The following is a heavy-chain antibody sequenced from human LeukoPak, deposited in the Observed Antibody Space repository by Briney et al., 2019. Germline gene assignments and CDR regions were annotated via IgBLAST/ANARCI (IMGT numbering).Heavy chain of an antibody. D-gene: IGHD6-19*01. CDR2: IYTSGTT. J-gene: IGHJ4*02. V-gene: IGHV4-4*07. Sequence: SETLSLTCTVSGGSISIYYWSWIRQPAGKGLEWIGRIYTSGTTHYNPSLKSRVTMSVDTSKNQFSLKLSSVTAADTAVYYCARARSSGTADYWGQGTLVTVSS. CDR3: ARARSSGTADY. CDR1: GGSISIYY.